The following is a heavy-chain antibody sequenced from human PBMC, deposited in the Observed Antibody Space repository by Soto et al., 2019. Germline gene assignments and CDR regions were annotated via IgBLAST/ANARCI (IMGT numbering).Heavy chain of an antibody. V-gene: IGHV3-30*18. J-gene: IGHJ6*02. Sequence: GGSLRLSCAASGFTFSTYGMHWVRQAPGKGLEWVALISYDGSNKNYADSVKGRFTISRDNSKNTLYLQMNSLRVEDTAVYYCAKDEVRAPSLYAMDVWGQGTTVTVSS. CDR3: AKDEVRAPSLYAMDV. CDR2: ISYDGSNK. D-gene: IGHD3-10*01. CDR1: GFTFSTYG.